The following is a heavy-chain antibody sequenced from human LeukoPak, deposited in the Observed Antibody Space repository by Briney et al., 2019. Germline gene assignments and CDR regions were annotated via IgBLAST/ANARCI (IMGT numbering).Heavy chain of an antibody. J-gene: IGHJ6*04. D-gene: IGHD3-3*01. CDR3: GRDVDTISGGYTDV. CDR2: IKQDEREK. V-gene: IGHV3-7*01. Sequence: PGGSLRLSCVTSGFTFSSYWMTWVRQAQGKGLEWVANIKQDEREKYYVDSVKGRFTISRDNAKNSVLLQMNSLRAEDTAVYYCGRDVDTISGGYTDVWGKGTTVTVSS. CDR1: GFTFSSYW.